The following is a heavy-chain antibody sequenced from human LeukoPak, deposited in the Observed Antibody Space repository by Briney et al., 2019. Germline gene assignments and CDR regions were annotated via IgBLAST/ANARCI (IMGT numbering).Heavy chain of an antibody. V-gene: IGHV3-21*01. J-gene: IGHJ3*02. CDR1: GFTFSTYS. D-gene: IGHD3-3*01. CDR2: IGGSSSSI. CDR3: ARELEEAFDI. Sequence: NPGGSLRLSCAASGFTFSTYSMNWVRQAPGKGLEWVSSIGGSSSSIYYADSVKGRFTISRDNAKNSLYLQMNSLRAEDSAVYYCARELEEAFDIWGQGTMVTVSS.